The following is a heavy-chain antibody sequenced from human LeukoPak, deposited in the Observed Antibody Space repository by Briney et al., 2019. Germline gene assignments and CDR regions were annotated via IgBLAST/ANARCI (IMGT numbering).Heavy chain of an antibody. CDR2: IYYTGNT. CDR1: GDSITGYY. Sequence: SETLSLTCTVSGDSITGYYWGWIRQPPGKGLEWIGNIYYTGNTYYNASLKSRVTISVDTSKNQFSLKLSSVTAADTAVYYCARESVFGNYYFDYWGQGTLVTVSS. J-gene: IGHJ4*02. V-gene: IGHV4-39*07. CDR3: ARESVFGNYYFDY. D-gene: IGHD3-16*01.